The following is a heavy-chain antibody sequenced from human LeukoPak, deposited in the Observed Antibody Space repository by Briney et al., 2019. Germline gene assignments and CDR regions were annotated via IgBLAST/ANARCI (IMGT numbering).Heavy chain of an antibody. D-gene: IGHD2-15*01. CDR1: GFTFSSYA. V-gene: IGHV3-21*01. CDR3: ARIVGYCSGGSCYYWFDP. Sequence: SGGSLRLSCAASGFTFSSYAMSWVRQAPGKGLEWVSSISSSSSYIYYADSVKGRFTISRDNAKDSLYLQMNSLRAEDTAVYYCARIVGYCSGGSCYYWFDPWGQGTLVTVSS. CDR2: ISSSSSYI. J-gene: IGHJ5*02.